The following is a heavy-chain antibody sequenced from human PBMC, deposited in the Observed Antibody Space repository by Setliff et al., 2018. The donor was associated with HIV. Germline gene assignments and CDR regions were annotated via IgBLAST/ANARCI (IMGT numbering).Heavy chain of an antibody. Sequence: GSLRLSCSGSGFSFGSFSLHWVRQAPGKGLEWISSINSGSNYIYYTDSVKGRFIISRDNAKKSLFLQKSSLRAEDTAVYYCVRALSGGYCSGGNCFPFDFWGQGTLVTVSS. CDR3: VRALSGGYCSGGNCFPFDF. CDR2: INSGSNYI. V-gene: IGHV3-21*01. J-gene: IGHJ4*02. CDR1: GFSFGSFS. D-gene: IGHD2-15*01.